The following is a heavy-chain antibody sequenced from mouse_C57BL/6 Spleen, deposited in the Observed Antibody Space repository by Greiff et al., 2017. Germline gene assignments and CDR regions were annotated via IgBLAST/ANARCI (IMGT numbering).Heavy chain of an antibody. V-gene: IGHV5-4*01. J-gene: IGHJ1*03. D-gene: IGHD2-4*01. CDR1: GFTFSSYA. CDR2: ISDGGSYT. CDR3: ARDHPYDYGGYFDV. Sequence: EVQVVESGGGLVKPGGSLKLSCAASGFTFSSYAMSWVRQTPEKRLEWVATISDGGSYTYYPDNVKGRFTISRDNAKNNLYLQMSHLKSEDTAMYYCARDHPYDYGGYFDVWGTGTTVTVSS.